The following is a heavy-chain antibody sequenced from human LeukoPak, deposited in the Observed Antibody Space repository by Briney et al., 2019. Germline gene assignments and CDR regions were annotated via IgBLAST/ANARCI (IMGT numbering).Heavy chain of an antibody. D-gene: IGHD3-22*01. CDR3: ARDLGYYDSSGYYPWYFDY. Sequence: ASVEVSCKASGYTFTSYGISWVRQAPGQGLEWMGWISAYNGNTNYAQKLQGRVTMTTDTSTSTAYMELRSLRSDDTAVYYCARDLGYYDSSGYYPWYFDYWGQGTLVTVSS. CDR1: GYTFTSYG. J-gene: IGHJ4*02. CDR2: ISAYNGNT. V-gene: IGHV1-18*01.